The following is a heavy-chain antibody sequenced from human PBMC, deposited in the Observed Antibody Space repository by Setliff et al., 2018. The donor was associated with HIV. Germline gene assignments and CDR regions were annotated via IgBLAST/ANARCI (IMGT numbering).Heavy chain of an antibody. V-gene: IGHV4-34*01. CDR2: INYSGST. Sequence: SETLSLTCAVYGASFSAYYWSWIRQPPGKGLEWIGEINYSGSTNYKASLKSRVTLSADTSKNQFSLKLSSVTAADTAVYFCARVVWTAAAGTIDYFYYGLDVWGQGTTVTVSS. J-gene: IGHJ6*02. D-gene: IGHD6-13*01. CDR1: GASFSAYY. CDR3: ARVVWTAAAGTIDYFYYGLDV.